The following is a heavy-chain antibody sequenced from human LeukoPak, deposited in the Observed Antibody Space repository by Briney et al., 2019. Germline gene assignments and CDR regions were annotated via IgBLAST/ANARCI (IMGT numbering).Heavy chain of an antibody. V-gene: IGHV1-46*01. CDR3: ARGEGIEMATIRDAFDI. CDR1: GYTFTSYY. J-gene: IGHJ3*02. CDR2: INPSGGST. Sequence: GASVKVSCKASGYTFTSYYMHWVRQAPGQGLEWMGIINPSGGSTSYAQKFQGRVTMTRDTSTSTVYMELSSLRSEDTAVYYCARGEGIEMATIRDAFDIWGQGTMVTVSS. D-gene: IGHD5-24*01.